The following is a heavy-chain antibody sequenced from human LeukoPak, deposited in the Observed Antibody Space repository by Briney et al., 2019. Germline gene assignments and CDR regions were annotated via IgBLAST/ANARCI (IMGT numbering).Heavy chain of an antibody. CDR1: GFTFSGNS. J-gene: IGHJ6*03. CDR3: ARETWGYMDV. Sequence: GGSLRLSCAASGFTFSGNSMHWVRQAPGEGLEYVSVISANGAGTDYANSVKGRFTISRDNSKNTVYLQMGSLRTEDMAVYYCARETWGYMDVWGKGTTVYVSS. V-gene: IGHV3-64*01. CDR2: ISANGAGT. D-gene: IGHD3-16*01.